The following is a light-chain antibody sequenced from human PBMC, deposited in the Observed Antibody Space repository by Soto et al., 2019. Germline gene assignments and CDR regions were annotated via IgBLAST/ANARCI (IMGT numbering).Light chain of an antibody. CDR3: QSYDNSFVV. CDR1: SSNIGAGYD. V-gene: IGLV1-40*01. Sequence: QSVLTQPPSVSGAPGQRVTISCTGSSSNIGAGYDVHWYQHLPGTAPKLLIYANNNRPSGVPDRFSGSKSDTSASLAITGLQAEDEADYYCQSYDNSFVVFGGGTKVTVL. J-gene: IGLJ2*01. CDR2: ANN.